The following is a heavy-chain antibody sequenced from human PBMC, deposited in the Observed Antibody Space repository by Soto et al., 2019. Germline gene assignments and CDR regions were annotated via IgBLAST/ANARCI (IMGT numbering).Heavy chain of an antibody. Sequence: GGSLRLSCAASGFTFSSYAMSWVRQAPGKGLEWVSAISGSGGSTYYADSVKGRFTISRDNSKNPLYLQMNSRRAEDTAVYYCAKEHSNYDNYFDYWGQGTLVTVSS. CDR3: AKEHSNYDNYFDY. D-gene: IGHD4-4*01. CDR2: ISGSGGST. V-gene: IGHV3-23*01. J-gene: IGHJ4*02. CDR1: GFTFSSYA.